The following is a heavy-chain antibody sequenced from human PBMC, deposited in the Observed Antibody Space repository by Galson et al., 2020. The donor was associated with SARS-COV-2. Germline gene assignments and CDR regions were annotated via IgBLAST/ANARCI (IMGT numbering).Heavy chain of an antibody. Sequence: SETLSLTCTVSGGSINSGSYYWSWIRHHPGKGLEWIGNIYNSGSTHYNPSLRSRLTISVDTSKNQLSLKLNSVTAADTAVYYCARAPGDEYIWVSYRYSYFDSWGQGTLVTVSS. CDR3: ARAPGDEYIWVSYRYSYFDS. V-gene: IGHV4-31*03. J-gene: IGHJ4*02. D-gene: IGHD3-16*02. CDR1: GGSINSGSYY. CDR2: IYNSGST.